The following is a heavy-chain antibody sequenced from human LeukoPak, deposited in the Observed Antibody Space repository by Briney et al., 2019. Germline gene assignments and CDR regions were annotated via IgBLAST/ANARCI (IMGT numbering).Heavy chain of an antibody. CDR2: ISSSSSFI. Sequence: GESLRLSCAASGFTFSTYSMNWVRQAPGKGLEWVSSISSSSSFIYYADSVKGRFSISRDNAKNSLYLQMNSLRAEDTAVYYCARDSSGSDHFDNWGQGTLVTVSS. CDR1: GFTFSTYS. CDR3: ARDSSGSDHFDN. J-gene: IGHJ4*02. V-gene: IGHV3-21*01. D-gene: IGHD3-10*01.